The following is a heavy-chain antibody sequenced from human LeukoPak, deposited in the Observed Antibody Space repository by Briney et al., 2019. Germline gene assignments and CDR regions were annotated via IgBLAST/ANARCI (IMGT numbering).Heavy chain of an antibody. J-gene: IGHJ4*02. Sequence: ASVKVSCKASGYTFTGYYMHWVRQAPGQGLEWMGWINPNSGGTNYAQKFQGRVTMTRDTSISTAYMELSRLRSDDTAVYYCARERLPNYDILTGYYKGPFDYWGQGTLVTVPS. CDR2: INPNSGGT. D-gene: IGHD3-9*01. CDR3: ARERLPNYDILTGYYKGPFDY. CDR1: GYTFTGYY. V-gene: IGHV1-2*02.